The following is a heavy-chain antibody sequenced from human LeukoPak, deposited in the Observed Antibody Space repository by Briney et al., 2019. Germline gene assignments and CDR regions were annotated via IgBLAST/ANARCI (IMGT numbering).Heavy chain of an antibody. CDR3: ARRYFDL. V-gene: IGHV3-7*01. CDR2: IKQDGSEK. J-gene: IGHJ2*01. Sequence: GGSLRLSCAASGFTFSNYGMHWVRQAPGKGLEWVANIKQDGSEKHYVDSVKGRFTISRDNAKNSLYLQMNSLRAEDTAVYYCARRYFDLWGRGTLVTVSS. CDR1: GFTFSNYG.